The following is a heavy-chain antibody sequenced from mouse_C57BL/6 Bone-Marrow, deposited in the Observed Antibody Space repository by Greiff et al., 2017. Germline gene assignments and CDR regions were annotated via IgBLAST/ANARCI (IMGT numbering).Heavy chain of an antibody. CDR1: GYTFTSYW. J-gene: IGHJ3*01. CDR3: AGSGGFAY. Sequence: QVQLQQPGAELVKPGASVKLSCKASGYTFTSYWMQWVKQRPGQGLEWIGEIDPSDSYTNYNQKFKVKATWTVDTSSSTADMQLSSLTSEDSAVYCCAGSGGFAYWGRGTLVTVSA. V-gene: IGHV1-50*01. CDR2: IDPSDSYT.